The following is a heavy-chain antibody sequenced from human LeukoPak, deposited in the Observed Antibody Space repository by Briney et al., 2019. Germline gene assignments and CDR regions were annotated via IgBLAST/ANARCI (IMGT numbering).Heavy chain of an antibody. Sequence: SETLSLTCTVSGGSISSYYWSWIRQSPGKGLEWIGYIYYSGTTKYNPSLRSRVTISVDTSKNQFSLKLRSVTPEDTAVYYCAREGGGAEAAFDYWGQGTLVTVSS. V-gene: IGHV4-59*12. J-gene: IGHJ4*02. D-gene: IGHD4/OR15-4a*01. CDR2: IYYSGTT. CDR3: AREGGGAEAAFDY. CDR1: GGSISSYY.